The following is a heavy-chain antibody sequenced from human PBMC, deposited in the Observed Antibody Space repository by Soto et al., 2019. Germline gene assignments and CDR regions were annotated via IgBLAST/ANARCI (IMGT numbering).Heavy chain of an antibody. CDR1: GFTFSNYW. Sequence: GGSLRLSCAASGFTFSNYWMSWVRQAPGKGLEWVANIKQDGSERYYVDSVKGRFTLSRDNAKNSLQLQMSSLRDEDTAIYFCARVAYGNGWIFDYWGQGTLVTVSS. J-gene: IGHJ4*01. CDR3: ARVAYGNGWIFDY. D-gene: IGHD6-19*01. CDR2: IKQDGSER. V-gene: IGHV3-7*01.